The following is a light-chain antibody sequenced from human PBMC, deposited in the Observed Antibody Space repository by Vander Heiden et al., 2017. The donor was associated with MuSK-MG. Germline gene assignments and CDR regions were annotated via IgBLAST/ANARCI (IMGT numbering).Light chain of an antibody. V-gene: IGKV3-15*01. CDR2: GAR. J-gene: IGKJ2*01. CDR1: QSVTSN. CDR3: QQYNDWPPYT. Sequence: EIVMTQSPETLSVSPGERVTLSCRASQSVTSNLAWYQQKPGQAPRLLIYGARTRATGVPARFSGSGYGTEFTLTISSLLSEDFAVYFCQQYNDWPPYTFGQGTKLETK.